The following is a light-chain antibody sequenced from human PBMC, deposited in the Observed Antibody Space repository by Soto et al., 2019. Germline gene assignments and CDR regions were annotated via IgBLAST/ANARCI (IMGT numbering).Light chain of an antibody. CDR1: QSISIW. CDR3: QQYNSYQYT. J-gene: IGKJ2*01. V-gene: IGKV1-5*03. Sequence: DIQMTQSPSTLSASVGDRVTITCRASQSISIWLAWYQKKPGKAPNLLIYKASSLESGVPSRFSGSGSGTEFTLTISSLQPDDFATYYCQQYNSYQYTFGQGTKLEIK. CDR2: KAS.